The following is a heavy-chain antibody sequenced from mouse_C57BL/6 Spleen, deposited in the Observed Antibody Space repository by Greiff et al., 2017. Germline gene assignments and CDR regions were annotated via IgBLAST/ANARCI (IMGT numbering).Heavy chain of an antibody. D-gene: IGHD1-1*01. V-gene: IGHV5-9-1*02. CDR1: GFTFSSYA. CDR3: TRIYYYGSSPSYWYFDV. J-gene: IGHJ1*03. CDR2: ISSGGDYI. Sequence: EVKVVESGEGLVKPGGSLKLSCAASGFTFSSYAMSWVRQTPEKRLEWVAYISSGGDYIYYADTVKGRFTISRDNARNTLYLQMSSLKSEDTAMYYCTRIYYYGSSPSYWYFDVWGTGTTVTVSS.